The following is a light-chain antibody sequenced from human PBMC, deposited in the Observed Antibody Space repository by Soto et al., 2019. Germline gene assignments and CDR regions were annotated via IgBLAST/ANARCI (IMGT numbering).Light chain of an antibody. CDR1: QSVRGSY. CDR2: DAS. V-gene: IGKV3-20*01. Sequence: EIVLTQSPGTRSLSPGERATLSCRASQSVRGSYLAWYQQKPGQAPRLLIYDASSRATGIPDRFSGSGSGTDFTLTVSRLEPEDFAVYYCQHYGSSPWTFGQGTKVEIK. CDR3: QHYGSSPWT. J-gene: IGKJ1*01.